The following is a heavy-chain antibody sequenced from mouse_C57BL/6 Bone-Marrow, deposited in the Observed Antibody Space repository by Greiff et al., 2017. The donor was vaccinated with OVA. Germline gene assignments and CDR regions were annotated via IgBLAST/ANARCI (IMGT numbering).Heavy chain of an antibody. CDR3: ARLPYYSNGFDY. D-gene: IGHD2-5*01. J-gene: IGHJ2*01. V-gene: IGHV1-54*01. Sequence: QVQLQQSGAELVRPGTSVKVSCKASGYAFTNYLIEWVQQRPGQGLEWIGVINPGSGGTNYNEKFKGKGTLTADKSSSTDYMQSSVLTSEDSAVYFCARLPYYSNGFDYWGQGTTLTVSS. CDR1: GYAFTNYL. CDR2: INPGSGGT.